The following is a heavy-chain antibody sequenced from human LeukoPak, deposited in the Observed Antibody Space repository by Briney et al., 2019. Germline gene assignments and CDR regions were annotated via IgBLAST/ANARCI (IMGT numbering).Heavy chain of an antibody. CDR2: INAGNGNT. Sequence: GASVKVSCKASGYTFTGYYMHWVRQAPGQRIEWLGWINAGNGNTKYSQEFQGRVTITRDTSASTAYMELSSLRSEDMAVYFCARTRQYSSTWGFDYWGQGTLVTVSS. D-gene: IGHD2-2*01. CDR1: GYTFTGYY. V-gene: IGHV1-3*03. CDR3: ARTRQYSSTWGFDY. J-gene: IGHJ4*02.